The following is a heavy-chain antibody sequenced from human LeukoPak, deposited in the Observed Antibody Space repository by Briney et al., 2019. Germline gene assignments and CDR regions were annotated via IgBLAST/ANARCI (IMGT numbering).Heavy chain of an antibody. J-gene: IGHJ3*02. V-gene: IGHV4-30-2*01. D-gene: IGHD5-12*01. Sequence: SETLSLTCTVSGGSISSGGYYWSWIRQPPGKGLEWIGYIYHSGSTYYNPSLKSRVTISVDRSKNQFSLKLSSVTAADTAVYYCARDLKIVATGRAFDIWDQGTMVTVSS. CDR2: IYHSGST. CDR1: GGSISSGGYY. CDR3: ARDLKIVATGRAFDI.